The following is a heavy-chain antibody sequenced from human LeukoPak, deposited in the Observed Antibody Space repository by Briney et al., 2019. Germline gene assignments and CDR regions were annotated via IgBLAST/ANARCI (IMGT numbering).Heavy chain of an antibody. V-gene: IGHV3-23*01. CDR3: AKGRYYYDSSGPTNYYFDY. CDR1: GFTFSSYA. D-gene: IGHD3-22*01. J-gene: IGHJ4*02. Sequence: GGSLRLSCAASGFTFSSYAMAWVRQAPGKGLEWVSGIRGSGGVIYYADSVKGRFTISRDNSKNTLYLQMNSLRAEDTAVYFCAKGRYYYDSSGPTNYYFDYWGQGTLVTVSS. CDR2: IRGSGGVI.